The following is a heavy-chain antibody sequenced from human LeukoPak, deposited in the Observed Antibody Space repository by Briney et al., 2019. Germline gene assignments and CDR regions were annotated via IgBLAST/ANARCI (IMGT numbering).Heavy chain of an antibody. CDR2: VKQGGSEK. D-gene: IGHD1-20*01. CDR1: GFTFSSYW. Sequence: GGSLRLSCAASGFTFSSYWMSWVRQAPGKGLEWVANVKQGGSEKYYVDSVKGRFTISRDNAKNSLYLQMNSLRAEDTAVYYCARDWGNWMNAFDIWGQGTMVTVCS. V-gene: IGHV3-7*05. J-gene: IGHJ3*02. CDR3: ARDWGNWMNAFDI.